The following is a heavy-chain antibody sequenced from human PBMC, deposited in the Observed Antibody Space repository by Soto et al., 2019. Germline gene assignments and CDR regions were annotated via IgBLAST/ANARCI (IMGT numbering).Heavy chain of an antibody. V-gene: IGHV3-23*01. CDR3: AKSDCSGGSCYLPFDC. D-gene: IGHD2-15*01. CDR2: ISGSGGRT. Sequence: EVQVLESGGGLVQPGGSLRLSCAASGFTFSNYGMSWVRQAPGKGLEWVSSISGSGGRTYYADSVKGRFTISRDNSKNPLYLQTDRLRAEDTAFYYCAKSDCSGGSCYLPFDCWGQGTLVTVSS. CDR1: GFTFSNYG. J-gene: IGHJ4*02.